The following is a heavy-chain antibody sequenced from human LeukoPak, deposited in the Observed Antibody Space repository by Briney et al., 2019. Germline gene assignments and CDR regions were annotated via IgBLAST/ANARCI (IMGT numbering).Heavy chain of an antibody. CDR3: ARGFRDDYHSDFFDY. V-gene: IGHV4-61*02. CDR2: IYKSGST. J-gene: IGHJ4*02. CDR1: GDSISSGNYY. D-gene: IGHD5-24*01. Sequence: SETLSLTCTVSGDSISSGNYYWSWIRQPAGKGLEWIGRIYKSGSTNHNPSLKSRVTMSVDTSKNQFSLKLNSVTAADTAVYYCARGFRDDYHSDFFDYWGQGTLVTVSS.